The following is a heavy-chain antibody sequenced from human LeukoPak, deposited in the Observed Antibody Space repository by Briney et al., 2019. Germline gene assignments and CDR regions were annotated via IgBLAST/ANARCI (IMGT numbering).Heavy chain of an antibody. V-gene: IGHV3-23*01. J-gene: IGHJ4*02. D-gene: IGHD6-13*01. Sequence: PGGSLRLSCAASGFTFSSYAMSWVRQAPGKGLEWVSAISASGGSTYYADSVKGRFTISRDNSKNTLYLQMNSLRAEDTAVYYCAKDLYSSSWYYFDYWGQGTLVTVSS. CDR1: GFTFSSYA. CDR3: AKDLYSSSWYYFDY. CDR2: ISASGGST.